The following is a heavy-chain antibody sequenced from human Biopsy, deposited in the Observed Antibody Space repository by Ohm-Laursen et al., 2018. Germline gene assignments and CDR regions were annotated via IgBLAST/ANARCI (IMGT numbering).Heavy chain of an antibody. D-gene: IGHD6-19*01. CDR1: GDSIRNYY. CDR2: ISYSRDT. V-gene: IGHV4-59*08. CDR3: AKHGSGWTGDDAFHI. J-gene: IGHJ3*02. Sequence: SDTLSLTCTVSGDSIRNYYWSWIRQAAGKGLEWIGYISYSRDTNYNPSLKSRITISVDTSKNQFSLKLTSVTAADTAVYYCAKHGSGWTGDDAFHIWGQGTMVTVSS.